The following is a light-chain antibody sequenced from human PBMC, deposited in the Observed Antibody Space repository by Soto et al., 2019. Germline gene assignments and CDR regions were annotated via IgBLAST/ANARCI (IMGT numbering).Light chain of an antibody. CDR1: SSDIGGYNY. V-gene: IGLV2-14*03. CDR3: SSYTSNSTLYV. CDR2: DVS. Sequence: QSALTQPASVSGSPGQSITISCTGTSSDIGGYNYVSWYQQLPGKVPKLIIYDVSNRPSGVSDRFSGSKSGNAASLTISGLQAEDEADYYCSSYTSNSTLYVFGTGTKLAVL. J-gene: IGLJ1*01.